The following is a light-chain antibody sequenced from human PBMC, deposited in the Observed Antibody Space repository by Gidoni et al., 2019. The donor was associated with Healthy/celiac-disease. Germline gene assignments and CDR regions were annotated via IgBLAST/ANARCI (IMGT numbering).Light chain of an antibody. CDR3: QKYNSAPRA. J-gene: IGKJ3*01. CDR1: QGISTY. Sequence: DIQMTQSPSSLSASVGDRVTITCRASQGISTYLAWYQQKPGKVPKLLIYAASTLQAGVPSRFSGSGSGTDFTITISSLQPEDVATYYWQKYNSAPRAFGPGTKVDIK. V-gene: IGKV1-27*01. CDR2: AAS.